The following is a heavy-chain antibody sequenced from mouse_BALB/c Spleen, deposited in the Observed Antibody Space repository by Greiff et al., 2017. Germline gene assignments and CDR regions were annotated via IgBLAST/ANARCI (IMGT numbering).Heavy chain of an antibody. D-gene: IGHD2-4*01. CDR1: GFTFSSYT. CDR2: ISNGGGST. V-gene: IGHV5-12-2*01. J-gene: IGHJ3*01. Sequence: EVKVVESGGGLVQPGGSLKLSCAASGFTFSSYTMSWVRQTPEKRLEWVAYISNGGGSTYYPDTVKGRFTISRDNAKNTLYLQMSSLKSEDTAMYYCARQHYDYDEGPWFAYWGQGTLVTVSA. CDR3: ARQHYDYDEGPWFAY.